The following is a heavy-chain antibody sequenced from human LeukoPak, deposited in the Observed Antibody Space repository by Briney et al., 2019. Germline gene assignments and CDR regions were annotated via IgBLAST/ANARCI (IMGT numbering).Heavy chain of an antibody. CDR3: AKDLVVYASRAFDI. Sequence: PGGSLRLSCAASGFSFTSYAMSWVRQAPGKGLEWVSAISNSGAGTFYADSAKGRFTISRDNSQNTLYLQMNSLRAEDTAVYYCAKDLVVYASRAFDIWGQGTMVTVSS. J-gene: IGHJ3*02. CDR1: GFSFTSYA. CDR2: ISNSGAGT. D-gene: IGHD2-8*01. V-gene: IGHV3-23*01.